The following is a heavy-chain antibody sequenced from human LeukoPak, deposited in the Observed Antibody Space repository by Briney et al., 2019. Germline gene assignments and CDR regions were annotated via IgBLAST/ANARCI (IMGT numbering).Heavy chain of an antibody. CDR1: GGSISSYY. V-gene: IGHV4-59*01. CDR2: IYYSGST. J-gene: IGHJ4*02. Sequence: SQTLSLTCTVSGGSISSYYWSWIRQPPGKGLEWIGYIYYSGSTNYNPSLKSRVTISVDTSKNQFSLKLSSVTAADTAVYYCARARYCSGGSCYLGYWGQGTLVTVSS. CDR3: ARARYCSGGSCYLGY. D-gene: IGHD2-15*01.